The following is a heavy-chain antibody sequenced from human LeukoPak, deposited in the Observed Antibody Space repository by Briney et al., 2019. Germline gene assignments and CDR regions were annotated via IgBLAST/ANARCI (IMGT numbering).Heavy chain of an antibody. J-gene: IGHJ4*02. CDR3: ARQRDNALSYFDY. Sequence: SETLSLTCTVSGGYISGYYWSWIRQPPGKGLEWIGYIYYSGNTNYNPSLKSRVTISADTSKNQFSLKLSSVTAADTAMYYCARQRDNALSYFDYWGQGTLVTVSS. CDR1: GGYISGYY. D-gene: IGHD1-14*01. CDR2: IYYSGNT. V-gene: IGHV4-59*08.